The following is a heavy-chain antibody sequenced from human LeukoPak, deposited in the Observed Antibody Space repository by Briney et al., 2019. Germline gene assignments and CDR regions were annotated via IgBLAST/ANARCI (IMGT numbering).Heavy chain of an antibody. CDR3: AKAPTRKNSGFYYFGMDV. V-gene: IGHV3-23*01. Sequence: GGSLRLSCAASGFAFGSYAMSWVRQAPGKGLEWVSGISGSGGSTYYADSVKGRFTISSDSSKNTLYLQMNSLRAEDTAVYYCAKAPTRKNSGFYYFGMDVWGQGTTVTVSS. CDR2: ISGSGGST. D-gene: IGHD1-14*01. J-gene: IGHJ6*02. CDR1: GFAFGSYA.